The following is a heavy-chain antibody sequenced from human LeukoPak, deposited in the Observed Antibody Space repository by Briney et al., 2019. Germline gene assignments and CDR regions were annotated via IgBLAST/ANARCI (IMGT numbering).Heavy chain of an antibody. J-gene: IGHJ5*02. CDR2: IYYSGST. V-gene: IGHV4-59*08. CDR1: GGSISSYY. D-gene: IGHD3-22*01. Sequence: SETLSLTCTVSGGSISSYYWSWIRQPPGKGLEWIGYIYYSGSTNYNPSLKSRVTISVDTSKNQFSLKLSSVTAADTAVYYCARHFSCPRQYWLCGFDPWGQGTLVTVSS. CDR3: ARHFSCPRQYWLCGFDP.